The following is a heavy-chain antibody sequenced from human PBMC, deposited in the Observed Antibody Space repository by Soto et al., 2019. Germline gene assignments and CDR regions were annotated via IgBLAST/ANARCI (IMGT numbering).Heavy chain of an antibody. D-gene: IGHD3-3*01. Sequence: ASVKVSCKASGYTFTSYDINWVRQATGQGLEWMGWMNPNSGNTGYAQKFQGRVTMTRNTSISTAYMELSSLRSEDTGVYYWDGNHYDFWGGFRPFRSTVGERWGNWFDPWGQGTLVTVSS. CDR2: MNPNSGNT. CDR3: DGNHYDFWGGFRPFRSTVGERWGNWFDP. J-gene: IGHJ5*02. CDR1: GYTFTSYD. V-gene: IGHV1-8*01.